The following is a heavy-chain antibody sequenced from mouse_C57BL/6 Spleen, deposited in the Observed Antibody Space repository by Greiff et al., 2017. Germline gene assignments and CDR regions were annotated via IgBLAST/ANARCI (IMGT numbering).Heavy chain of an antibody. CDR1: GYTFTSYW. D-gene: IGHD2-4*01. CDR3: ARGGVNYDYDSGWFAG. V-gene: IGHV1-72*01. J-gene: IGHJ3*01. CDR2: IDPNSGGT. Sequence: QVQLQQPGAELVKPGASVKLSCKASGYTFTSYWMHWVKQRPGRGLEWIGRIDPNSGGTKYNEKFKSKATLTVDKPSSTAYMQLSSLTSEDSAVYYCARGGVNYDYDSGWFAGWGKGTLVTVSA.